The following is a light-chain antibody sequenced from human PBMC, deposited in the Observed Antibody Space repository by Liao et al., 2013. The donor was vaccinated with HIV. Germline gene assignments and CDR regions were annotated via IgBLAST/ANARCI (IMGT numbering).Light chain of an antibody. CDR1: KLGDEY. CDR2: QDT. Sequence: SYELTQPPSVSVSPGQTASITCSGDKLGDEYASWYQQKPGQSPVLVVYQDTRRPSGIPERFSGSNSGNTATLTISGTQAMDEADYFCQAWDRSSDVVFGGGTKLTVL. CDR3: QAWDRSSDVV. V-gene: IGLV3-1*01. J-gene: IGLJ2*01.